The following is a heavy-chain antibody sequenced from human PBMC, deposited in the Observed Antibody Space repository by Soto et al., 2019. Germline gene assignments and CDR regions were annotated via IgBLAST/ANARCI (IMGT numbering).Heavy chain of an antibody. D-gene: IGHD1-26*01. Sequence: SETLSLTCAVYGGSFSGYYWSWIRQPPGKGLEWIGEINHSGSTNYNPSLKSRVTISVDTSKNQFSLKLSSVTAADTAVYYCARGSVHSGSYGEGYYYYGMDVWGQGTTVTVSS. CDR2: INHSGST. J-gene: IGHJ6*02. V-gene: IGHV4-34*01. CDR3: ARGSVHSGSYGEGYYYYGMDV. CDR1: GGSFSGYY.